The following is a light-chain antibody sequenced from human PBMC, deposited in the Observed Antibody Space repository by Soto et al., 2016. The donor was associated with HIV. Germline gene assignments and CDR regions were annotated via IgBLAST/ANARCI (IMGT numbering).Light chain of an antibody. J-gene: IGKJ1*01. V-gene: IGKV1-5*03. Sequence: DIRMTQSPSTLSASLGDRVTITCRASQSINKWLAWYQQKPGKAPNLLIYKASTSQSGVPPAFSGSGSGTEFTLIISSLQPDDFATYYCQQYNSYPWTFGQGTKVEIK. CDR1: QSINKW. CDR3: QQYNSYPWT. CDR2: KAS.